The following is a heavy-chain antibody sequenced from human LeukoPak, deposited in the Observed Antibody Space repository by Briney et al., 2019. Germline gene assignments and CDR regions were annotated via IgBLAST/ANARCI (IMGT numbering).Heavy chain of an antibody. CDR1: GGSISYYY. CDR2: IFYNGRT. J-gene: IGHJ5*02. CDR3: ARHPDIPVVRDGFDP. V-gene: IGHV4-59*08. D-gene: IGHD2-15*01. Sequence: SETLSLTCTVSGGSISYYYWSWIRQPPGKALEWIGYIFYNGRTNYSPSLKSRVTISVDTSKNQFSLKLSSVTAADTAMYYCARHPDIPVVRDGFDPWGQGTLVTVSS.